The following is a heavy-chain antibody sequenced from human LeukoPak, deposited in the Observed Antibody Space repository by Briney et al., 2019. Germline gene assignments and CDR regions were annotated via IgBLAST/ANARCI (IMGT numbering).Heavy chain of an antibody. Sequence: SETLSLTCAVYGGSFSGYYWSWIRQPPGKGLEWIGEINHSGSTNYNPSLKSRVTISVDTSKNQFSLKLSSVTAADTAVYYCARVVYGDYAGDIYNWFDPWGQGTLVTVSS. CDR3: ARVVYGDYAGDIYNWFDP. V-gene: IGHV4-34*01. J-gene: IGHJ5*02. D-gene: IGHD4-17*01. CDR2: INHSGST. CDR1: GGSFSGYY.